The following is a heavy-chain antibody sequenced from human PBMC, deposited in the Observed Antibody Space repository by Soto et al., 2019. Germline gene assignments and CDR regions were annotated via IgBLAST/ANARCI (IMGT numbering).Heavy chain of an antibody. D-gene: IGHD2-2*03. J-gene: IGHJ5*02. V-gene: IGHV4-61*01. CDR1: GGSISSSSHY. CDR3: VRDRGYSNWFDP. Sequence: PSETLSLTCTVSGGSISSSSHYWSWLRQPPGKGLEWIGYIYYSGSTNYNPSLRSRLTISADTSKNQFSLKLSSVTAADTAVYYCVRDRGYSNWFDPWGQGTLVTVSS. CDR2: IYYSGST.